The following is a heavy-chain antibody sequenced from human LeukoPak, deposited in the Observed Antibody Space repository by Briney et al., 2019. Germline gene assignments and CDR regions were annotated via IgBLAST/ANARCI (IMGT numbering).Heavy chain of an antibody. V-gene: IGHV3-23*01. Sequence: GASLRLSCAASGFTFSNYAMSWVRQAPGKGLEWVSAITGGGSGIYYADSMKSRFTISRDNSKNTLYLQINSLRAEDTAVYDCAKWGDYDVLTGYYVSDYWGQGTLVTVSS. CDR3: AKWGDYDVLTGYYVSDY. CDR2: ITGGGSGI. J-gene: IGHJ4*02. D-gene: IGHD3-9*01. CDR1: GFTFSNYA.